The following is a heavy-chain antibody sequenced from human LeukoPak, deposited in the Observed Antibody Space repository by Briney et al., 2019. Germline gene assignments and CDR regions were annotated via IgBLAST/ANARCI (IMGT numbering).Heavy chain of an antibody. CDR2: FDPEDGET. J-gene: IGHJ4*02. Sequence: ASVKVSCKVSGYTLTELSMHWVRQAPGKGLEWMGGFDPEDGETIYAQKFQGRATITADESTSTAYMELSSLRSEDTAVYYCASLELGRRTGDDYWGQGTLVTVSS. D-gene: IGHD7-27*01. CDR3: ASLELGRRTGDDY. V-gene: IGHV1-24*01. CDR1: GYTLTELS.